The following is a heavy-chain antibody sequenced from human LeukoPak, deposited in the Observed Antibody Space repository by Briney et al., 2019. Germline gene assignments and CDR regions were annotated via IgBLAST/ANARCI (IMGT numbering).Heavy chain of an antibody. J-gene: IGHJ1*01. D-gene: IGHD2-21*02. CDR3: ARLYCGGDCYSGYFQH. V-gene: IGHV3-7*01. CDR1: GFTLSTFW. CDR2: IRQDGNEK. Sequence: GGSLRLSCAASGFTLSTFWMSWVRQAPGKGLEWVANIRQDGNEKYYVDSLKSRFTISRDNSKNTLYLQMNSLRAEDTAVYYCARLYCGGDCYSGYFQHWGQGTLVAVSS.